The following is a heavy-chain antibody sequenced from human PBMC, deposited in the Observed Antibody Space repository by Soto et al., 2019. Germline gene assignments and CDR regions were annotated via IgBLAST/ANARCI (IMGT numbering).Heavy chain of an antibody. D-gene: IGHD3-22*01. Sequence: QITLKESGPTLVKPTQTLTLTCTFSGFSLSTSGVGVGWIRQPPGKALEWLALIYWDDDKRYSPSLQSRLTITKDTSKNQVSLTMTDMDPVDTATYYCVHSRRGYYDSSGYGTTLDFDYWGQGTLVTVSS. CDR2: IYWDDDK. CDR3: VHSRRGYYDSSGYGTTLDFDY. V-gene: IGHV2-5*02. J-gene: IGHJ4*02. CDR1: GFSLSTSGVG.